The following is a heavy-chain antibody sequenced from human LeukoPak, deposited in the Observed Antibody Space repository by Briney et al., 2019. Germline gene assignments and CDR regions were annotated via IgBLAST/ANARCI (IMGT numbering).Heavy chain of an antibody. CDR3: AKAANYDILTGYYLDY. V-gene: IGHV3-9*01. CDR2: ISWNSGSI. Sequence: GGSLRLSCAASGFTFDDYAMHWVRQAPGKGLEWVSGISWNSGSIGYADSVKGRFTISRDNAKNSLYLQMNSLRAEDTAIYYCAKAANYDILTGYYLDYWGQGTLVTVSS. D-gene: IGHD3-9*01. J-gene: IGHJ4*02. CDR1: GFTFDDYA.